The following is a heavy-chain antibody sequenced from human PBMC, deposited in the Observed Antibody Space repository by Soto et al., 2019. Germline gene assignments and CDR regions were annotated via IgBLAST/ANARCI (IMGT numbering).Heavy chain of an antibody. J-gene: IGHJ6*02. CDR3: ARVFRWGYSYATYGMDV. V-gene: IGHV4-34*01. D-gene: IGHD5-18*01. CDR1: GGSFSGYY. Sequence: LSLTCAVYGGSFSGYYWSWIRQPPGKGLEWIGEINHSGSTNYNPSLKSRVTISVDTSKNQFSLKLSSVTAADTAVYYCARVFRWGYSYATYGMDVWGQGTLVTVS. CDR2: INHSGST.